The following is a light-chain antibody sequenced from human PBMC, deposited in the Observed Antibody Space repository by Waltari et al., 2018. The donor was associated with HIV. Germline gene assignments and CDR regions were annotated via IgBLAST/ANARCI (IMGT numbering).Light chain of an antibody. CDR2: AAS. CDR1: QSISSY. V-gene: IGKV1-39*01. J-gene: IGKJ3*01. Sequence: DIQMTQSPSSLSASVGDRVTITCRASQSISSYLNWYQQKPGKAPKLLIYAASSLQSGDPSRFSGSGFGTDFTLTISSLQPEDFATYYCQQSNSSPFTFGPGTKVDIK. CDR3: QQSNSSPFT.